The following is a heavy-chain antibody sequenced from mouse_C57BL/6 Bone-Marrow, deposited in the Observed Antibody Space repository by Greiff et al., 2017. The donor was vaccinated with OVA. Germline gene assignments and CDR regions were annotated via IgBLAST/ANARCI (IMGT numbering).Heavy chain of an antibody. Sequence: QVHVKQPGAELVKPGASVKMSCKASGYTFTSYWITWVKQRPGQGLEWIGDIYPGSGSTNYNEKFKSKATLTVDTSSSTAYMQLSSLTSEDSAVYYCARGGYDYDYYAMDYWGQGTSVTVSS. D-gene: IGHD2-4*01. CDR1: GYTFTSYW. J-gene: IGHJ4*01. CDR3: ARGGYDYDYYAMDY. V-gene: IGHV1-55*01. CDR2: IYPGSGST.